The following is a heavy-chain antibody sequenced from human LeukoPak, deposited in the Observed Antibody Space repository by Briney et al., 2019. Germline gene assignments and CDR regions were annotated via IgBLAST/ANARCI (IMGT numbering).Heavy chain of an antibody. Sequence: EASVNVSCKASGYTFTSYGISWVRQAPGQGLEWMGWISAYNGNTNYAQKLQGRVTMTTDTSTSTAYMELRSLRSDDTAVYYCARDRARSYYDSSRECDYWGQGTLVTVSS. D-gene: IGHD3-22*01. CDR2: ISAYNGNT. J-gene: IGHJ4*02. CDR3: ARDRARSYYDSSRECDY. CDR1: GYTFTSYG. V-gene: IGHV1-18*01.